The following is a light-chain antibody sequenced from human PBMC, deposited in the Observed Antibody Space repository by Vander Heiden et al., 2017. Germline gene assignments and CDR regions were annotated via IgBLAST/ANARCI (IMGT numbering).Light chain of an antibody. Sequence: QSVLTQPPSASGAPGQRVTISCTGRSSNIGAGYDVYWYQQFPGTAPKLLIYDSINRPSGVPDRFSGSKSGTAASLVITGRQAEDEAEYYCQFFDSSLSCVVFGGGTKLTVL. CDR2: DSI. CDR3: QFFDSSLSCVV. J-gene: IGLJ2*01. CDR1: SSNIGAGYD. V-gene: IGLV1-40*01.